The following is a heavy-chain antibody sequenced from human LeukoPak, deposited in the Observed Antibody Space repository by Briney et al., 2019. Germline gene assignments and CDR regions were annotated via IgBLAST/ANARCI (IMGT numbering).Heavy chain of an antibody. CDR1: GFTVSDND. J-gene: IGHJ4*02. CDR3: ARRSVPGRPGY. CDR2: IYSDGST. Sequence: GGSLRLSCAASGFTVSDNDIKWVRQAPGKGLEWVSLIYSDGSTRYTASVKGRFSISRDNSKNTVYLQMNSLRGEDTAVYYCARRSVPGRPGYWGQGTQVTVSS. D-gene: IGHD6-6*01. V-gene: IGHV3-66*04.